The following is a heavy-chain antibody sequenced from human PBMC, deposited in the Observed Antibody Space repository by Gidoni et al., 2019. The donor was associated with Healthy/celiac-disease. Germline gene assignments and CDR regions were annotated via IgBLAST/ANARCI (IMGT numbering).Heavy chain of an antibody. V-gene: IGHV1-2*02. CDR2: INPNSCGT. CDR1: GYTFTGAY. J-gene: IGHJ4*02. Sequence: QVQLVQSGAEVKKPGASGKFSCKATGYTFTGAYMHWVLRAPGQGLEWMGWINPNSCGTNYAQKFQGRVTMTRDTSISTAYMELSSLRSADTAVYYCARGSRITIFGVANLDYWGQGTLVTVSS. D-gene: IGHD3-3*01. CDR3: ARGSRITIFGVANLDY.